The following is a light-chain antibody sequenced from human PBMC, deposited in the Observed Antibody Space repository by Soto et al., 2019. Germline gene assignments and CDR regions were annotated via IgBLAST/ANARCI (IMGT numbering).Light chain of an antibody. V-gene: IGLV2-14*01. J-gene: IGLJ1*01. CDR1: SSDVGGYNY. CDR2: DVS. CDR3: NSYTSNNTQV. Sequence: QSALTQPASVSGSPGQSITISCTGTSSDVGGYNYVSWYQQHPGKAPKLMIYDVSDRPSGVSNRFSGSKSGNTASLTISGLQAEDEADYYCNSYTSNNTQVFGTGTKVT.